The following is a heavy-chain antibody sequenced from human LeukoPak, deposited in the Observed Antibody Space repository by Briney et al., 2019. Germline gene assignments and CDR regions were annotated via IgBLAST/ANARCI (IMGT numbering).Heavy chain of an antibody. CDR1: GFTSSSYG. CDR2: IRYDGSNK. Sequence: PGGSLRLSCAASGFTSSSYGMHWVRQAPGKGLEWVTFIRYDGSNKYYADSVKGRFTISRDNSKNTLYLQMNSLRAEDTAVYYCVKDRYSGPENWGQGTLVTVSS. D-gene: IGHD4-11*01. V-gene: IGHV3-30*02. J-gene: IGHJ4*02. CDR3: VKDRYSGPEN.